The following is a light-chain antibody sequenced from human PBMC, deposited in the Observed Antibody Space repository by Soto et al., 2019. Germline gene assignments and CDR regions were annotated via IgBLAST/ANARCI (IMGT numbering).Light chain of an antibody. CDR1: QSISSW. Sequence: IRMKQSPSAVSASVGDRVTITCRASQSISSWLAWYQQKPGKAPKLLIYKASSLESGVPSRFSGSGSGTEFTLTISSLQPDDFATYYCQQYNSYWTFGQGTKVDI. J-gene: IGKJ1*01. CDR3: QQYNSYWT. CDR2: KAS. V-gene: IGKV1-5*03.